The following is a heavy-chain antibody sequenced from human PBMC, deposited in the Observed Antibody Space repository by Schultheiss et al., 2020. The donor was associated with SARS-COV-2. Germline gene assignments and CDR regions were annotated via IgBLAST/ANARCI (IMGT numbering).Heavy chain of an antibody. J-gene: IGHJ5*02. D-gene: IGHD4-17*01. CDR1: GNSISSGYY. Sequence: SETLSITCTVSGNSISSGYYWGWIRQPPGKGLEWIGGIYHSGSTYYNPSLKSRVTMSVDTSKNRFSLKLSSVTAADTAVYYCARTTVTLSWFDPWGQGTLVTVSS. CDR3: ARTTVTLSWFDP. V-gene: IGHV4-38-2*02. CDR2: IYHSGST.